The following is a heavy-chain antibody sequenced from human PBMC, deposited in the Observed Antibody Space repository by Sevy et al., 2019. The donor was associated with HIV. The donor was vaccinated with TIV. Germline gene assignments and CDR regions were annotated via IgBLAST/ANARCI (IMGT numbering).Heavy chain of an antibody. CDR2: ISYHGRNQ. J-gene: IGHJ4*02. D-gene: IGHD6-6*01. CDR1: GFTFSDYA. V-gene: IGHV3-30*04. CDR3: AGMQFVLPVDY. Sequence: GGSLRLSCAASGFTFSDYAIHWVRQAPGKGLEWLAVISYHGRNQFYADSVRGRFTISRYDSKNTVYLQMNSLRPDDTAVYYCAGMQFVLPVDYWGQGTLVTVSS.